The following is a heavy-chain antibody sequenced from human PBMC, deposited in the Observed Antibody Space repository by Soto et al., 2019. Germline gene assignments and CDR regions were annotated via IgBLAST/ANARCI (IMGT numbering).Heavy chain of an antibody. J-gene: IGHJ4*02. Sequence: SETLSLTCAVYGGSFSGYYWSWIRQPPGKGLESIGEINHSGSTNYNPSLKSRVTISVDTSKNQFSLKLSSVTAADTAVYYCARGVEGLFDYWGQGTLVTVSS. V-gene: IGHV4-34*01. CDR3: ARGVEGLFDY. CDR1: GGSFSGYY. D-gene: IGHD1-1*01. CDR2: INHSGST.